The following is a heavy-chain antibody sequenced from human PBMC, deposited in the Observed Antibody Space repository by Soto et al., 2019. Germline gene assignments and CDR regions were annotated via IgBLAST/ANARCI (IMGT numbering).Heavy chain of an antibody. J-gene: IGHJ6*02. CDR1: GGTFSSYA. Sequence: SVKVSCKASGGTFSSYAISWVRQAPGQGLEWMGGIIPIFGTANYAQKFQGRVTITADESTSTAYMELSSLRSEDTAVYYCARIPDRHSGSYLYYYYGMDVWGQGTTVTVSS. CDR2: IIPIFGTA. V-gene: IGHV1-69*13. CDR3: ARIPDRHSGSYLYYYYGMDV. D-gene: IGHD1-26*01.